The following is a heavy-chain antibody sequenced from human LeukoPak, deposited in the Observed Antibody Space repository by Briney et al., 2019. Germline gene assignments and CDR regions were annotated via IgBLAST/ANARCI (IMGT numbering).Heavy chain of an antibody. J-gene: IGHJ4*02. V-gene: IGHV1-46*01. D-gene: IGHD6-13*01. Sequence: ASVKVSCKASGYTFTNNYMHWVRQAPGQGLEWMGIFNPSGGFTNYAQKFQGRFTMTRDTSTSTVYMELSSLRSEDTAVYYCASSSSWDLPDFDYWGQGTLVTVSS. CDR3: ASSSSWDLPDFDY. CDR1: GYTFTNNY. CDR2: FNPSGGFT.